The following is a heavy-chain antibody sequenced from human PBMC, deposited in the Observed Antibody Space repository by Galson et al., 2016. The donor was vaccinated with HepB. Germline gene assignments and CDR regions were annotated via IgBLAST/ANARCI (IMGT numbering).Heavy chain of an antibody. CDR3: ARDVSGYSGVQ. D-gene: IGHD5-12*01. CDR2: ISGGGGST. J-gene: IGHJ4*02. V-gene: IGHV3-23*01. CDR1: GFSFSRCA. Sequence: SLRLSCAVSGFSFSRCAMNWVRQAPGKGLEWVSGISGGGGSTYYADSVKGRFTISRDNSKNILYLQMNSLRVEDTAMYYCARDVSGYSGVQWGQGTLVTVS.